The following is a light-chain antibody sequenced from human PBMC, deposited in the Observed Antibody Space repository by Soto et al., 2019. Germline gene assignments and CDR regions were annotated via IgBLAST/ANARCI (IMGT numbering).Light chain of an antibody. J-gene: IGKJ1*01. Sequence: EIVLTQSPGPLSLSPGERATLSCRASYTISNNYVAWYQQKPGQAPRLLIFGAFRRATGIPDRFSGGGSGTQFTLTVSRLEPEDFAVYFCQQYGDSPRTFGQGTKVEVK. V-gene: IGKV3-20*01. CDR1: YTISNNY. CDR3: QQYGDSPRT. CDR2: GAF.